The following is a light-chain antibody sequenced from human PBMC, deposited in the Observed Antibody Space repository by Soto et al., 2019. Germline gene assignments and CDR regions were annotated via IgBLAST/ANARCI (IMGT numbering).Light chain of an antibody. Sequence: DNVLTQSPGTLSLSPGERATLSGRASQTVSSSSLAWYQQKPGQAPRLLIFGASTRAAGFPDRFSGSGSGTDFTLTISRLEPEDFAVYYCQQYGSSPRTFGQGTKVDIK. CDR2: GAS. CDR3: QQYGSSPRT. J-gene: IGKJ1*01. V-gene: IGKV3-20*01. CDR1: QTVSSSS.